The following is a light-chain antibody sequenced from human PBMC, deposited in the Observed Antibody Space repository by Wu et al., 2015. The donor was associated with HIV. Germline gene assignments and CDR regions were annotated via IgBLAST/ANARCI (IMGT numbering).Light chain of an antibody. CDR2: AAS. V-gene: IGKV1-39*01. CDR1: RTISTS. CDR3: HQSYSTLFT. Sequence: DIQMTQSPSSLSASVGDRVTITCRASRTISTSLNWYQQKPGKAPKLLIYAASSLQSGVPSRFSGSGSGTDFTLTISSLQPEDFATYYCHQSYSTLFTFGPGTKVDIK. J-gene: IGKJ3*01.